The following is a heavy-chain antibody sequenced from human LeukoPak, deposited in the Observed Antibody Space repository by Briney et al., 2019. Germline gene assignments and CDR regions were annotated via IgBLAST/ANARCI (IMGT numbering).Heavy chain of an antibody. Sequence: ASVKVSCKASGYTFTGYYMHWVRQAPGQGLEWMGWINPNSGGTNYAQKFQGRVTMTRDTSISTAYMELNRLRSDDTALYYCARSENWDYFDYWGQGTLVTVSS. V-gene: IGHV1-2*02. CDR3: ARSENWDYFDY. D-gene: IGHD7-27*01. J-gene: IGHJ4*02. CDR2: INPNSGGT. CDR1: GYTFTGYY.